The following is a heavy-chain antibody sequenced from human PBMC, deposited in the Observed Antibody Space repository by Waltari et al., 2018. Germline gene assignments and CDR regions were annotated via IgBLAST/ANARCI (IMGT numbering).Heavy chain of an antibody. CDR2: LSSSSSYI. J-gene: IGHJ4*02. D-gene: IGHD2-21*02. Sequence: EVQLVESGGGLVKPGGSLRLSCAASGFTFSSYRMNLVRQAPGKGLEWVSSLSSSSSYIYYADSVKGRFTISRDNAKNSLYLQMNSLRAEDTAVYYCARDWNGGNSAILDYWGQGTLVTVSS. CDR1: GFTFSSYR. CDR3: ARDWNGGNSAILDY. V-gene: IGHV3-21*01.